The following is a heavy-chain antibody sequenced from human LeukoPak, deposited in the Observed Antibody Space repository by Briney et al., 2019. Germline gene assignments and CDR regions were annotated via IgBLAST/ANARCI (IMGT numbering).Heavy chain of an antibody. CDR2: ISSSSTYI. D-gene: IGHD3-22*01. CDR1: GFTFSNYN. J-gene: IGHJ4*02. V-gene: IGHV3-21*01. Sequence: GGSLRLSCAASGFTFSNYNMNWVRQAPGKGLEWVSSISSSSTYIYYADSVKGRFTISRDNAKNSLYLQMNSLRAEDTAVYYCARVYYDSSGLYYFDYWGQGTLVTVSS. CDR3: ARVYYDSSGLYYFDY.